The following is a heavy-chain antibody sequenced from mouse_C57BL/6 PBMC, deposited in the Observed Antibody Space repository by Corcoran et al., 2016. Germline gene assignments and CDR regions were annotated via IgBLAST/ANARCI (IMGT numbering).Heavy chain of an antibody. Sequence: QIQLVQSGPELKKPGETVKISCKASGYTFTTYGMSWVKQAPGKGLKWMGWINTYSGVPTYADDFKGRFAFSLETSASTAYLQINNLKNEDTATYFCARKMITRYYYAMDYGGQGTSVTVSS. D-gene: IGHD2-4*01. V-gene: IGHV9-3*01. CDR3: ARKMITRYYYAMDY. CDR1: GYTFTTYG. CDR2: INTYSGVP. J-gene: IGHJ4*01.